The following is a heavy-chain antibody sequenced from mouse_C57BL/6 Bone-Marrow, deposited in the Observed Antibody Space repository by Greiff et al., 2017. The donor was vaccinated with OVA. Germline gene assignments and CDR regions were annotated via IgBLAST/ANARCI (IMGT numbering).Heavy chain of an antibody. CDR3: ARAPYNYGSSYYAMDY. J-gene: IGHJ4*01. CDR2: ISDGGSYT. V-gene: IGHV5-4*03. Sequence: EVMLVESGGGLVKPGGSLKLSCAASGFTFSSYAMSWVRQTPEKRLEWVATISDGGSYTYYPDNVKGRFTISRDNAKNNLYLQMSHLKSEDTAMYYCARAPYNYGSSYYAMDYWGQGTSVTVSS. CDR1: GFTFSSYA. D-gene: IGHD1-1*01.